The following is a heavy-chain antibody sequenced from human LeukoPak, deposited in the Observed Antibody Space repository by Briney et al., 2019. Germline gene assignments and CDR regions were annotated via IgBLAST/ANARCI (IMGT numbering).Heavy chain of an antibody. D-gene: IGHD6-13*01. CDR1: GYTFTGYY. CDR2: INPNSGGT. V-gene: IGHV1-2*02. J-gene: IGHJ5*02. Sequence: GASVKVSCKASGYTFTGYYMHWVRQAPGQGLEWMGWINPNSGGTNNAQKFQGRVTMTTDTSFSTAYMELSRLRSDDTAVYYCARGGSSLDWFDPWGQGTLVTVSS. CDR3: ARGGSSLDWFDP.